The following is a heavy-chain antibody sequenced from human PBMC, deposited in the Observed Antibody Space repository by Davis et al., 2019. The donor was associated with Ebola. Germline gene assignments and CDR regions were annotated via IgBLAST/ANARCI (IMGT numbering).Heavy chain of an antibody. CDR2: IWYDGSNK. CDR1: GFTFSSYG. J-gene: IGHJ6*02. CDR3: ARAPLYITMVQGVIRVTIYYYYGMDV. D-gene: IGHD3-10*01. V-gene: IGHV3-33*01. Sequence: GGSLRLSCAASGFTFSSYGMHWVRQAPGKGLEWVAVIWYDGSNKYYADSVKGRFTIPRDNSKNTLYLQMNSLRAEDAAVYYCARAPLYITMVQGVIRVTIYYYYGMDVWGQGTTVTVSS.